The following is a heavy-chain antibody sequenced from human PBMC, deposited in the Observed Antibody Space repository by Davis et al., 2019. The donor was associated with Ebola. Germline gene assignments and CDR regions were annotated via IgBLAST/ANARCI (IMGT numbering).Heavy chain of an antibody. CDR3: ARESYSSGWFEY. D-gene: IGHD6-19*01. Sequence: GSLRLSCTVPGGSISSSSYYWGWIRQPPGEGLQWIGSIYYRGSTYYNPSLKSRVTISVDTSKNQFSLKMSSVTAADTAVYFCARESYSSGWFEYWGQGTLVTVSS. CDR2: IYYRGST. CDR1: GGSISSSSYY. J-gene: IGHJ4*02. V-gene: IGHV4-39*07.